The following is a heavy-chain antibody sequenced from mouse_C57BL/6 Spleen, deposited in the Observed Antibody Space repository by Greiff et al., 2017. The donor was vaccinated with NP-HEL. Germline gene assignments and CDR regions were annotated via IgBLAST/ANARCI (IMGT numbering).Heavy chain of an antibody. Sequence: QVQLQQSGPELVKPGASVTLSCKASGYTFTDYDIHWVKQTPGHGLEWIGSIYPETGGTAYNQKFKGKAILTADKSSSTAYMVLSSLTSEDSAVYYCTRDGYFDDWGQGTTLTVSS. J-gene: IGHJ2*01. D-gene: IGHD2-3*01. CDR3: TRDGYFDD. CDR2: IYPETGGT. CDR1: GYTFTDYD. V-gene: IGHV1-15*01.